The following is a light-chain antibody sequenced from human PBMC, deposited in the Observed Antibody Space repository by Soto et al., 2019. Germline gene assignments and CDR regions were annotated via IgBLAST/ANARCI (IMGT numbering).Light chain of an antibody. V-gene: IGKV1-13*02. CDR1: QGISSA. J-gene: IGKJ2*01. CDR3: QQFNSYLMYT. Sequence: AIQLTQSPSSLSASVGDRVTITCRASQGISSALAWYQQKPGKAPKLLIYDASSLESGVPSRFSGSGSGTDFTLTLSSLQPEDFGTYYCQQFNSYLMYTFGQGTKLEIK. CDR2: DAS.